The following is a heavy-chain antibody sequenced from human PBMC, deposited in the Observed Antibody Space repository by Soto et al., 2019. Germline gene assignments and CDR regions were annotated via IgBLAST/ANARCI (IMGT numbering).Heavy chain of an antibody. Sequence: WIRQPPGKGLEWVGRIKSKTDGGTTDYAAPVKGRFTISRDDSKNTLYLQMNSLKTEDTTVYYCTTDLAILVVMPQNGDVFDIWGQGTMVPVSS. V-gene: IGHV3-15*01. CDR2: IKSKTDGGTT. D-gene: IGHD3-22*01. J-gene: IGHJ3*02. CDR3: TTDLAILVVMPQNGDVFDI.